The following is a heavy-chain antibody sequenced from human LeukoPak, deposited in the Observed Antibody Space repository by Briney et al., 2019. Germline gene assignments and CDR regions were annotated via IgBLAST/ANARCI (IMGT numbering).Heavy chain of an antibody. V-gene: IGHV3-48*01. CDR3: ARFPMGDSFDI. D-gene: IGHD5-24*01. Sequence: GGSLRLSCAASGFIFSSYSMNWVRQGPGKGLEWIPYISSSSSTIYYADSVKGRFTISRDNAKNSLYLQMNSLRAGDTAVYYCARFPMGDSFDIWGQGTMVTVSS. CDR2: ISSSSSTI. CDR1: GFIFSSYS. J-gene: IGHJ3*02.